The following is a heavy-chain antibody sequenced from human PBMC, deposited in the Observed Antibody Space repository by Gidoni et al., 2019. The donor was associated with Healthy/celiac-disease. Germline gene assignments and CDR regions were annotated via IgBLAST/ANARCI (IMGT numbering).Heavy chain of an antibody. CDR1: GCTFRSYA. Sequence: QLQLVQSGAEVTKPGSSVKVSCNASGCTFRSYAISWVRQAPGQGLEWMGGIIPIFGTANYAQKCQGRVTITADESTSTAYMELSSLRSEDTAVYYCARLYSSSWGGAFDIWGQGTMVTVSS. CDR3: ARLYSSSWGGAFDI. V-gene: IGHV1-69*01. D-gene: IGHD6-13*01. CDR2: IIPIFGTA. J-gene: IGHJ3*02.